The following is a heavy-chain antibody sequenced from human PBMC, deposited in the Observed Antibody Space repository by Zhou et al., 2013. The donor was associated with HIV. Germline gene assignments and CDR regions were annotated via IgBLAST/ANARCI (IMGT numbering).Heavy chain of an antibody. CDR2: IIPIFGTA. V-gene: IGHV1-69*05. CDR3: ASITQGRGVGYYYYMDV. Sequence: QVQLVQSGAEVKKPGSSVKVSCKASGGTFSSYAISWVRQAPGQGLEWMGGIIPIFGTANYAQKFQGRVTITTDESTSTAYMELSSLRSEDTAVYYCASITQGRGVGYYYYMDVWGKGTTVTVSS. D-gene: IGHD3-10*01. J-gene: IGHJ6*03. CDR1: GGTFSSYA.